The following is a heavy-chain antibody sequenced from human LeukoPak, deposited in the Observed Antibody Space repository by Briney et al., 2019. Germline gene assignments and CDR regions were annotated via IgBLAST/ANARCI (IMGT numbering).Heavy chain of an antibody. V-gene: IGHV3-66*02. CDR1: GFTVSSNY. Sequence: GGSLRLSCAASGFTVSSNYMSWVRQAPGKGLEWVSVIYSGGSTYYADSVKGRFTTSRDNSKNTLYLQMNSLRAEDTAVYYCARVRASTTIFGVVRGNWFDPWGQGTLVTVSS. CDR3: ARVRASTTIFGVVRGNWFDP. CDR2: IYSGGST. D-gene: IGHD3-3*01. J-gene: IGHJ5*02.